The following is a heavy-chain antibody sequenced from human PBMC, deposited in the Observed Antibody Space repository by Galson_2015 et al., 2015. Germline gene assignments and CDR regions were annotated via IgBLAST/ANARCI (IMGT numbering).Heavy chain of an antibody. D-gene: IGHD2-15*01. Sequence: SCKASGFTFSSYWMSWVRQAPGKGLEWVANIKQDGSEKYYVDSVKGRFTISRDNAKNSLYLQMNSLRAEDTAVYYCARASRGCSGGSCYSLYYYYYMDVWGKGTTVTVSS. J-gene: IGHJ6*03. CDR3: ARASRGCSGGSCYSLYYYYYMDV. CDR1: GFTFSSYW. CDR2: IKQDGSEK. V-gene: IGHV3-7*04.